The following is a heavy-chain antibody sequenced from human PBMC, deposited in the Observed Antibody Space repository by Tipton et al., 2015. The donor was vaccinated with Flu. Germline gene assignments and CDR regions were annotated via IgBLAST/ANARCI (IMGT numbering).Heavy chain of an antibody. D-gene: IGHD7-27*01. J-gene: IGHJ6*03. V-gene: IGHV1-2*04. Sequence: QLVQSGAEVKKPGSSVKVSCKASGGTFSSYAISWVRQAPGQGLEWMGWINPNSGGTNYAQKFQGWVTMTRDTSISTAYMELSRLRSDDTAVYYCALGPLGLYYMDVWGKGTTITVSS. CDR1: GGTFSSYA. CDR3: ALGPLGLYYMDV. CDR2: INPNSGGT.